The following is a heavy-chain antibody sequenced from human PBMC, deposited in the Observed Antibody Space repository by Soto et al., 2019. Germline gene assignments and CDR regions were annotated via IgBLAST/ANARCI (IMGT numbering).Heavy chain of an antibody. CDR3: ARLPGGTAPSPDY. V-gene: IGHV3-23*01. CDR2: ISGSGEKT. Sequence: GGSLRLSCVAYGFNFSYNAMSWVRQAPGKGLQWVSTISGSGEKTYYADSVKGRFTISSDRSKNTLYLQMDSLRADDTAVYYCARLPGGTAPSPDYWGQGTMVTVSS. CDR1: GFNFSYNA. D-gene: IGHD2-21*02. J-gene: IGHJ4*02.